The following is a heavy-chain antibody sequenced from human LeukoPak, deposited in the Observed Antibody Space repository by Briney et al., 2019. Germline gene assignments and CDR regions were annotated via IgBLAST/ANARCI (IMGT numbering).Heavy chain of an antibody. CDR2: IYYSGST. J-gene: IGHJ4*02. CDR1: GGSISSYY. Sequence: PSETLSLTCTVSGGSISSYYWSWIRQPPGKGLEWIGYIYYSGSTNYEPSLKSRVTISVATSKNQCSRKRSSLTAVSPAVYYVARGLIYLWRWGQGTLGTVSS. CDR3: ARGLIYLWR. D-gene: IGHD6-19*01. V-gene: IGHV4-59*01.